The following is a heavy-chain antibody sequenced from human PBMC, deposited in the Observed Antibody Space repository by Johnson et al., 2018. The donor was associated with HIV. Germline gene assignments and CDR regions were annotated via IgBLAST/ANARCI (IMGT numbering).Heavy chain of an antibody. D-gene: IGHD3-16*01. CDR1: GFTFDDHY. V-gene: IGHV3-20*04. Sequence: VQLVESGGGVVRPGGSLRLSCAASGFTFDDHYMSWVRQAPGKGLEWLSGINWNGGSTGYDDSVRGRFTISRDNSKNTLYLQMNSLRAEDTAMYYCAKDKDYGAFDIWGQGTMVTVSS. J-gene: IGHJ3*02. CDR2: INWNGGST. CDR3: AKDKDYGAFDI.